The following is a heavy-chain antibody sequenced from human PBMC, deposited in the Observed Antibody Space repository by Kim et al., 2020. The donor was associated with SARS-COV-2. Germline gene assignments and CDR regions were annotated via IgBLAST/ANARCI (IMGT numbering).Heavy chain of an antibody. D-gene: IGHD6-19*01. CDR2: IYYSGST. J-gene: IGHJ5*02. CDR3: ARDLAAVAGPERWFDP. Sequence: SETLSLTCTVSGGSISSYYWSWIRQPPGKGLEWIGYIYYSGSTNYNPSLKSRVTISVDTSKNQFSLKLSSVTAADTAVYYCARDLAAVAGPERWFDPWGQGTLVTVSS. V-gene: IGHV4-59*13. CDR1: GGSISSYY.